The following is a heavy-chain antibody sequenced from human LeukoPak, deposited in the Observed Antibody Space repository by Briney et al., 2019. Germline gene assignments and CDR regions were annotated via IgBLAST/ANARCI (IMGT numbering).Heavy chain of an antibody. CDR2: ISAYNGNT. CDR1: GGTFSSYA. J-gene: IGHJ6*03. CDR3: ARVFGSSSGWYFGYYYYYMDV. D-gene: IGHD6-19*01. V-gene: IGHV1-18*01. Sequence: ASVKVSYKASGGTFSSYAISWVRQAPGQGLEWMGWISAYNGNTNYAQKLQGRVTMTTDTSTSTAYMELRSLRSDDTAVYYCARVFGSSSGWYFGYYYYYMDVWGKGTTVTISS.